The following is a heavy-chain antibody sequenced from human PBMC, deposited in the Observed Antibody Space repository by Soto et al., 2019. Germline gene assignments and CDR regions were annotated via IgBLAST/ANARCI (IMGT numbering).Heavy chain of an antibody. D-gene: IGHD6-19*01. Sequence: GGSLRLSCAASGFTFSSYGMHWVRQAPGKGLEWVAVISYDGSNKYYADSVKGRFTISRDNSKNTLYLQMNSLRAEDTAVYYCAKDLAPPLGIAVAGTMFDYYYYGMDVWGQGTTVTVS. V-gene: IGHV3-30*18. J-gene: IGHJ6*02. CDR3: AKDLAPPLGIAVAGTMFDYYYYGMDV. CDR2: ISYDGSNK. CDR1: GFTFSSYG.